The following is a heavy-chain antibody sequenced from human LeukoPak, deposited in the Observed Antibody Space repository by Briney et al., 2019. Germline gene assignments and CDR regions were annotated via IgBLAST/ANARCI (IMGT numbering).Heavy chain of an antibody. D-gene: IGHD4-23*01. V-gene: IGHV3-7*04. Sequence: GGSLRLSCAATGFTFSSYWMSWVRQAPGKGLEWVANIKQDGSEKYYVDSVKGRFTISRDSAKNSLYLQMNSLRAEDTAVYYCARGNYGGTYYYYYFMDVWGKGTTVTVSS. CDR2: IKQDGSEK. CDR3: ARGNYGGTYYYYYFMDV. J-gene: IGHJ6*03. CDR1: GFTFSSYW.